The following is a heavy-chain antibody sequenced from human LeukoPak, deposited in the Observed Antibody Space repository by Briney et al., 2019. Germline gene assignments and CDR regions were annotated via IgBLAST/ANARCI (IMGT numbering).Heavy chain of an antibody. CDR2: IIPILGIA. V-gene: IGHV1-69*02. CDR1: GGTFSSYT. Sequence: SVKVSCKASGGTFSSYTISWVRQAPGQGLEWMGRIIPILGIANYAQKFQGRVTITADESTSTAYMELSSLRSEDTAVYYCARGLTGRVYYDYVWGSYRPYFDYWGQGTLVTVSS. J-gene: IGHJ4*02. D-gene: IGHD3-16*02. CDR3: ARGLTGRVYYDYVWGSYRPYFDY.